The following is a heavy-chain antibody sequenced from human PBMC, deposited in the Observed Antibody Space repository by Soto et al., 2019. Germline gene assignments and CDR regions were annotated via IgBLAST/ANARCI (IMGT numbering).Heavy chain of an antibody. V-gene: IGHV1-24*01. Sequence: GASVKVSCKVSGYTLTELSMHWVRQAPGKGLEWMGGFDPEDGETIYAQKFQGRVTMTEDTSTDTAYMELSSLRSEDTAVYYCATDARVSYYDILTGNDRPNWFDPWGQGTLVTVSS. CDR2: FDPEDGET. CDR3: ATDARVSYYDILTGNDRPNWFDP. CDR1: GYTLTELS. D-gene: IGHD3-9*01. J-gene: IGHJ5*02.